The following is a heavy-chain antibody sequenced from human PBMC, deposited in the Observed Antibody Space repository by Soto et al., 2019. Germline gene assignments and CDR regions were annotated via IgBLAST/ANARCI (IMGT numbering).Heavy chain of an antibody. CDR3: ARHRRVGGSCYTAHCYYMDV. CDR2: IYPGDSDT. V-gene: IGHV5-51*01. Sequence: PGESLKISCKGSGYSFTSYWIGWVRQMPGKGLEWMGIIYPGDSDTRYSPSFQGQVTISADKSISTAYLQWSSLKASDTAMYYCARHRRVGGSCYTAHCYYMDVWGKGTTVTVSS. D-gene: IGHD2-15*01. CDR1: GYSFTSYW. J-gene: IGHJ6*03.